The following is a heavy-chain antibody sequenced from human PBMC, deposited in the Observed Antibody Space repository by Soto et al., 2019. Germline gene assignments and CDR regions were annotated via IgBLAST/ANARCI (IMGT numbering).Heavy chain of an antibody. Sequence: PGGSLRLSCAAAGFTFSDYIMNWVREAPGKGLEWVSYISSSNNYIYYADSVKGRFTISRDNARNSLYLQMDSLTAEDMAIYYCARELSSSSGSFDWWGQGTMVTVYS. CDR2: ISSSNNYI. J-gene: IGHJ4*02. CDR1: GFTFSDYI. D-gene: IGHD6-6*01. V-gene: IGHV3-21*01. CDR3: ARELSSSSGSFDW.